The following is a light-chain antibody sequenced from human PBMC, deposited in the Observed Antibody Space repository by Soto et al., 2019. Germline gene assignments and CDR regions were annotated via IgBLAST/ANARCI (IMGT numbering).Light chain of an antibody. V-gene: IGKV1-5*01. CDR3: QQYKTFSGT. J-gene: IGKJ1*01. CDR1: QNVNSW. CDR2: AAS. Sequence: DIQMTQSPSTLSASVGDRFTITCMASQNVNSWLAWYQQKPGKAPKLLISAASSLQSGVTSRFSGSGSGTEFTLTIASLQPDDFATYYCQQYKTFSGTVGPVTKVEIK.